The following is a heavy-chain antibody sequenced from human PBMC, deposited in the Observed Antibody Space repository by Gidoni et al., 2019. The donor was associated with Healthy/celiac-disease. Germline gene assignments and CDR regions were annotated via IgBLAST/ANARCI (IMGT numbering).Heavy chain of an antibody. J-gene: IGHJ4*02. CDR1: GCIFGDYA. CDR3: TPSLGDIVVGGTNY. V-gene: IGHV3-49*03. D-gene: IGHD2-15*01. CDR2: MVSKAYGGTT. Sequence: EVQLVESVGGLVQPGRSLRLPCTASGCIFGDYAMSWFRQAPGKGLELVGFMVSKAYGGTTEFSAFVKGRFTNSRDDSKSIAYLQMNSLKTEDTAVYYCTPSLGDIVVGGTNYWGQGTLVTVSS.